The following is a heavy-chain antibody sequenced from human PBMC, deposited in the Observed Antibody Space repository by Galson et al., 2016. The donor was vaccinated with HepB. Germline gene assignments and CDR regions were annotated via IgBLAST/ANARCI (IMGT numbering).Heavy chain of an antibody. V-gene: IGHV3-7*01. D-gene: IGHD6-13*01. CDR2: IKEDGSER. CDR3: VRDPRSGSEAPGPWLDAYDI. J-gene: IGHJ3*02. CDR1: GFTFSSYW. Sequence: SLRLSCAVSGFTFSSYWMAWVRQAPGKGLEWVASIKEDGSERYYADSMKGRFTISRDNAKNSLYLQMNSLRAEDTAVYYCVRDPRSGSEAPGPWLDAYDIWGQGTLVAASS.